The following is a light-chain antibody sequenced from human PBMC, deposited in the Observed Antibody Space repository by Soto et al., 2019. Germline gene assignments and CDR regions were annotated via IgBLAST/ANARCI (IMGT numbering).Light chain of an antibody. CDR1: TSDVGAYRY. CDR2: EVS. V-gene: IGLV2-14*01. Sequence: QSALTQPASVSASPGQSITISCTGTTSDVGAYRYVSWFQQHPGKAPNLIIYEVSNRPSGVSNRFSGSKSGNTASLTVSELQAEDDADYYCTSFTTTNTWVFGGGTKLTVL. J-gene: IGLJ3*02. CDR3: TSFTTTNTWV.